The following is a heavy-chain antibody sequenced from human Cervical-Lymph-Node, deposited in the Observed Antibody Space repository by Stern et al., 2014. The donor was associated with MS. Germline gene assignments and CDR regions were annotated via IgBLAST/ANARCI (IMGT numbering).Heavy chain of an antibody. CDR3: ARRDYYDTSTYYDDAFDI. CDR2: ISYSGDT. CDR1: GGSISTYY. J-gene: IGHJ3*02. Sequence: QVQLQESGPGLVKASETLSLTCTVSGGSISTYYWTWIRQPPGKGLEWIGEISYSGDTNYNPSLKSRVTLSVDTSKTQFSLKLSSVTAADTAVYYCARRDYYDTSTYYDDAFDIWGQGTMVPVSS. D-gene: IGHD3-22*01. V-gene: IGHV4-59*01.